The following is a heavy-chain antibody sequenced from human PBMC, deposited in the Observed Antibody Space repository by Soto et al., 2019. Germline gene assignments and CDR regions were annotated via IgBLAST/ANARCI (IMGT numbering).Heavy chain of an antibody. D-gene: IGHD4-17*01. CDR3: ARDPRRDYGDKGDY. CDR2: ISSNGGST. J-gene: IGHJ4*02. V-gene: IGHV3-64*01. Sequence: EVQLVECGGGLVQPGGSLRLSCAASGFTFSSYAMHWVRQAPGKGLEYVSAISSNGGSTYYANSVKGRFTISRDNSKNTLYLQMGSLRAEDMAVYYCARDPRRDYGDKGDYWGQGTLVTVSS. CDR1: GFTFSSYA.